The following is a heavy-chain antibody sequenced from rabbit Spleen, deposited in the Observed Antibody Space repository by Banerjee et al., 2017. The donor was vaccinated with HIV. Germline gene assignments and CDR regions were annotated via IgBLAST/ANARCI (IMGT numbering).Heavy chain of an antibody. CDR1: GLDFSASYW. Sequence: QSLEESGGDLVQPGASLTLTCKASGLDFSASYWICWVRQAPGKGLEWIACIDVTKSGDTYYTNWAKGRFTISKTSSTTVALQMTSLTVADTATYFCARDAAGREDFNLWGPGTLVTVS. J-gene: IGHJ4*01. CDR2: IDVTKSGDT. V-gene: IGHV1S40*01. CDR3: ARDAAGREDFNL. D-gene: IGHD4-2*01.